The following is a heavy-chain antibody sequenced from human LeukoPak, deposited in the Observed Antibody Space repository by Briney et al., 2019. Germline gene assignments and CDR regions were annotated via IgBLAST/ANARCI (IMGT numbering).Heavy chain of an antibody. CDR3: ARDTWYYLLDY. CDR2: IKPDGSRE. V-gene: IGHV3-7*01. J-gene: IGHJ4*02. Sequence: GGSLRLSCAASGFSFSTYWMTWVRQAPGKGLEWVAHIKPDGSREDYVDSVKGRFTISRDNAKNSLYLQMNNLRVEDTAIYYCARDTWYYLLDYWGQGILVTVSS. D-gene: IGHD3-16*01. CDR1: GFSFSTYW.